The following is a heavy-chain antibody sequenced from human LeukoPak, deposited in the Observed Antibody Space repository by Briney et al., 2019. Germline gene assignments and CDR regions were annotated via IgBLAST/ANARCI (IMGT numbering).Heavy chain of an antibody. CDR1: GFTFSSYA. V-gene: IGHV3-23*01. J-gene: IGHJ4*02. CDR3: AKDWSCDY. Sequence: GSLRLSCAASGFTFSSYAMTWVRQAPGKGLEWVSAISYSGSKTHYADSVKGRFTISRDNSKNTVYLQMNSLRAEDTALYYCAKDWSCDYWGQGTLVTVSS. D-gene: IGHD1-26*01. CDR2: ISYSGSKT.